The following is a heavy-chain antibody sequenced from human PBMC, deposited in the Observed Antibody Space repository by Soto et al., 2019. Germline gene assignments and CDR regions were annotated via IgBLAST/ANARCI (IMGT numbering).Heavy chain of an antibody. CDR3: AGGTALGCSSTSCYGQYYYYYYYMDV. CDR2: IYYSGST. Sequence: TLSLNCTVSGGSISSGGYYWSWIRQHPGKGLEWIGYIYYSGSTYYNPSLKSRVTISVDTSKNQFSLKLSSVTAADTAVYYCAGGTALGCSSTSCYGQYYYYYYYMDVWGKGTTVTVSS. D-gene: IGHD2-2*01. J-gene: IGHJ6*03. V-gene: IGHV4-31*03. CDR1: GGSISSGGYY.